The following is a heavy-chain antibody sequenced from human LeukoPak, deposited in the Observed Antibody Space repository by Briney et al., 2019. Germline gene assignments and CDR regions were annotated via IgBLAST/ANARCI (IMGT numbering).Heavy chain of an antibody. CDR3: ARDRLQYYDFWSPNDY. CDR2: ISSSSSYI. CDR1: GFTFSSYS. J-gene: IGHJ4*02. D-gene: IGHD3-3*01. Sequence: GGSLRLSCAASGFTFSSYSKNWVRQAPGKGLEWVSSISSSSSYIYYADSVKGRFTISRDNAKNSLYLQMNSLRAEDTAVYYCARDRLQYYDFWSPNDYWGQGTLVTVSS. V-gene: IGHV3-21*01.